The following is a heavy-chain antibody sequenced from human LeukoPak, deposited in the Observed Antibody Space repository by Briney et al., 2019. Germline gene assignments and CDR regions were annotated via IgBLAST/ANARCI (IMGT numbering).Heavy chain of an antibody. D-gene: IGHD3-3*01. V-gene: IGHV4-39*01. Sequence: SETLSPSCTVSGGSISSSSYYWGWIRQPPGKGLEWIGSIYYSGSTYYNPSLKSRVTISVDTSKNQFSLKLSSVTAADTAVYYCARPGTTIFGEGRVDPWGQGTLVTVSS. CDR2: IYYSGST. J-gene: IGHJ5*02. CDR3: ARPGTTIFGEGRVDP. CDR1: GGSISSSSYY.